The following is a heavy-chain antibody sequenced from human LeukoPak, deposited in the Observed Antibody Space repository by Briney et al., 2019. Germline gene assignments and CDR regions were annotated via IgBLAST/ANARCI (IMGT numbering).Heavy chain of an antibody. V-gene: IGHV1-69*13. J-gene: IGHJ6*03. CDR1: GGTFSSYA. CDR3: ARGFIAARPGFFYYYYYMDV. CDR2: IIPIFGTA. D-gene: IGHD6-6*01. Sequence: SVKVSCKASGGTFSSYAISWVRQAPGQGLEWMGGIIPIFGTANYAQKFQGRVTITADESTSTAYMELSSLRSEDTAVYYCARGFIAARPGFFYYYYYMDVWGKGTTVTVSS.